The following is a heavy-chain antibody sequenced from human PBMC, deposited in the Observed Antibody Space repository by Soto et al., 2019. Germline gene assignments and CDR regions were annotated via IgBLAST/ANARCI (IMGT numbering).Heavy chain of an antibody. Sequence: EVQLVESGGGLVQPGGSLRLSCAASRFPFSKYWMSWVRQAPGKGPEWVANISPAGSEKFYVGSVKGRFTISRDNAENSLFLQMNSLRAEDTAVYYCARDQGYLDYWGQGAPVTVSS. CDR2: ISPAGSEK. J-gene: IGHJ4*02. CDR1: RFPFSKYW. CDR3: ARDQGYLDY. V-gene: IGHV3-7*01. D-gene: IGHD3-16*02.